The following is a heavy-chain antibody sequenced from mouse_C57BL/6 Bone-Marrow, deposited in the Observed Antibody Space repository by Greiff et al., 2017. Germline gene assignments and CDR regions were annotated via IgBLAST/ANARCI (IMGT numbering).Heavy chain of an antibody. J-gene: IGHJ2*01. V-gene: IGHV3-6*01. CDR2: ISYDGSN. CDR1: GYSITSGYY. Sequence: EVQLQESGPGLVKPSQSLSLTCSVTGYSITSGYYWNWIRQFPGNKLEWMGYISYDGSNNYNPSLKNRISITRDTSKNQFFLKLNSVTTEDTATYYCARGALGTSYWGQGTTLTVSS. D-gene: IGHD3-1*01. CDR3: ARGALGTSY.